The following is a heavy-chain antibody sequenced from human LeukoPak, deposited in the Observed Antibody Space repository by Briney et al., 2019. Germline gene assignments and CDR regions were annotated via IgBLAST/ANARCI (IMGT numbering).Heavy chain of an antibody. Sequence: PGGSLRLSCAASGFTFSCYGMHWVRQAPGKGLEWVAFIRYDGSNKYYADSVKGRFTISRDNSKNTLYLQMNSLRAEDTAVYYCAKTQPYSSGWYEDYWGQGTLVTVSS. CDR3: AKTQPYSSGWYEDY. D-gene: IGHD6-19*01. V-gene: IGHV3-30*02. CDR2: IRYDGSNK. J-gene: IGHJ4*02. CDR1: GFTFSCYG.